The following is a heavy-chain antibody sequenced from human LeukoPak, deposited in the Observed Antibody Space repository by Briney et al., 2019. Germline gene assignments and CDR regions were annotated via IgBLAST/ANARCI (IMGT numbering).Heavy chain of an antibody. J-gene: IGHJ4*02. D-gene: IGHD1-26*01. CDR3: ARERVVGATSPLDY. CDR1: GFTLSSYS. Sequence: PGGSLRLSCAASGFTLSSYSMNWIRQPPGKGLEWIGEINHSGSTNYNPSLKSRVTISVDTSKNQFSLKLSSVTAADTAVYYCARERVVGATSPLDYWGQGTLVTVSS. CDR2: INHSGST. V-gene: IGHV4-34*01.